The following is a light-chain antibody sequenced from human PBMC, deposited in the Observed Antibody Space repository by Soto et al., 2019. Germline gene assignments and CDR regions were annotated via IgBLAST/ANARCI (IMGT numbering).Light chain of an antibody. Sequence: EIVLTQSPGTLSLSPGERATLSCRASQSVSSSYLAWNQQKAGQAPRPLIYGASSRATGIPDRFSGSGSGTDFPLTISRLEPEDFAVYYCQQYGGSPGTFGGGTKVDIK. CDR2: GAS. CDR1: QSVSSSY. J-gene: IGKJ4*01. CDR3: QQYGGSPGT. V-gene: IGKV3-20*01.